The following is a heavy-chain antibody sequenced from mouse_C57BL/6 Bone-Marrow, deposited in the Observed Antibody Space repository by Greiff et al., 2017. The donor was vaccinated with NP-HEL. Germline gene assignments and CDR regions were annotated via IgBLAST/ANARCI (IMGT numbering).Heavy chain of an antibody. CDR3: ARRNKGNY. J-gene: IGHJ2*01. CDR1: GYTFTDYY. V-gene: IGHV1-19*01. CDR2: INPYNGGT. Sequence: SGPVLVKPGASVKMSCKASGYTFTDYYMNWVKQSHGKSLEWIGVINPYNGGTSYNQKFKGKATLTVDKSSSTAYMELNSLTSEDSAVYYCARRNKGNYWGQGTTLTVSS.